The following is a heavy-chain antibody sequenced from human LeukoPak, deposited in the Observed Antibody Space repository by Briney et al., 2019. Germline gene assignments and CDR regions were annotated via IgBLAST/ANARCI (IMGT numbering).Heavy chain of an antibody. Sequence: ASVKVSCKASRYTFTGYYMHWVRQAPGQGLEWMGWINPNSGGTNYAQKFQGRVTMTRDTSISTAYMELSRLRSDDTAVYYCARAMVRGVIITVNDAFDIWGQGTMVTVSS. CDR1: RYTFTGYY. CDR2: INPNSGGT. CDR3: ARAMVRGVIITVNDAFDI. V-gene: IGHV1-2*02. D-gene: IGHD3-10*01. J-gene: IGHJ3*02.